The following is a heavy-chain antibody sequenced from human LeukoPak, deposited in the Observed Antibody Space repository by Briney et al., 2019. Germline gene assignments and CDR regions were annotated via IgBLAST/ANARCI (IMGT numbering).Heavy chain of an antibody. D-gene: IGHD6-19*01. Sequence: PGGSLRLSCAASGFTFDNYAMNWVRQAPGKGREWISLISWYSGTIGYADSVKGRFTISRDNANNFLYLQMNSLRAEDTALYYCARAYKDRALAGKKEFYQHWGQGTLVTVSS. CDR2: ISWYSGTI. CDR1: GFTFDNYA. CDR3: ARAYKDRALAGKKEFYQH. V-gene: IGHV3-9*01. J-gene: IGHJ1*01.